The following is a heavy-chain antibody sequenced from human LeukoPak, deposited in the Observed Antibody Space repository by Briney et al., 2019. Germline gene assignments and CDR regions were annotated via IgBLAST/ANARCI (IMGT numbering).Heavy chain of an antibody. D-gene: IGHD6-6*01. V-gene: IGHV1-2*02. Sequence: ASVKVSCKTSGYTFTDYYINWMRQAPGQGLEWIGWINSNSGGISYAQKFQGRVTLTRDTPARTVFMELNRLTSDDTAVYYCARTSIAARRADFDYWGQGTVVTVSS. CDR3: ARTSIAARRADFDY. CDR1: GYTFTDYY. J-gene: IGHJ4*02. CDR2: INSNSGGI.